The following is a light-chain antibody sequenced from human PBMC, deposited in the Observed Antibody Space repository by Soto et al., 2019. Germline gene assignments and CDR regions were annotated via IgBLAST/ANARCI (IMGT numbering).Light chain of an antibody. CDR1: SSDVGSYNR. Sequence: QSALTQPPSVSGSPGQSVTISCTGTSSDVGSYNRVSWYQQPPGTAPKLMIYEVSNRPSGVPDRFSGSKSGNTASLTISGLQAEDEADYYCSCSTVVFGGGTQLTVL. CDR2: EVS. CDR3: SCSTVV. V-gene: IGLV2-18*01. J-gene: IGLJ2*01.